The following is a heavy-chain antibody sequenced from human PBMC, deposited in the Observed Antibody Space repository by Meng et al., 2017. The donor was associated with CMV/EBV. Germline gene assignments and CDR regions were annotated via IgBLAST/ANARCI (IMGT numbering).Heavy chain of an antibody. CDR1: GGSSRSYS. CDR3: ARVMGPNRTPYYFDY. D-gene: IGHD1-14*01. J-gene: IGHJ4*02. CDR2: IYTSGST. V-gene: IGHV4-4*07. Sequence: VHLQESVPVMVKPSEPLSLTCTVSGGSSRSYSWSWIRQPSGKGLEWIGRIYTSGSTNYNPSLKSRVTMSVDTSKNQFSLKLSSVTAADTAVYYCARVMGPNRTPYYFDYWGQGTLVTVSS.